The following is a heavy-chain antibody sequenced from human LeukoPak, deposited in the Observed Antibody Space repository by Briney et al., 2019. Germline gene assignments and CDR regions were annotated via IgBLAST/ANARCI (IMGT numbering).Heavy chain of an antibody. CDR3: ARDMGIGGDSDYVFDY. D-gene: IGHD4-17*01. V-gene: IGHV4-4*07. CDR1: GGSISSYY. CDR2: IYTSGST. J-gene: IGHJ4*02. Sequence: SETLSLTCTVSGGSISSYYWSWIRQPAGKGLEWIGRIYTSGSTNYNPSLKSRVTMSVDTSKNQFSLKLSSVTAADTAVYYCARDMGIGGDSDYVFDYWGQGTLVTVSS.